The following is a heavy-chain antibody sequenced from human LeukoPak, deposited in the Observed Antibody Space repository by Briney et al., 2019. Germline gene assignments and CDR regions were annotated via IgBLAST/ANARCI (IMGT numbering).Heavy chain of an antibody. CDR2: IYYSGST. CDR1: GGSISSGGYY. Sequence: PSETLSLTCTVSGGSISSGGYYWSWIRQHPGKGLEWIGYIYYSGSTYYNPSLKSRVTISVDTSKNQFSLKLSSVTAADTAVYYCARGNFWSGYHNYFDYWGQGTLVTVSS. D-gene: IGHD3-3*01. V-gene: IGHV4-31*03. J-gene: IGHJ4*02. CDR3: ARGNFWSGYHNYFDY.